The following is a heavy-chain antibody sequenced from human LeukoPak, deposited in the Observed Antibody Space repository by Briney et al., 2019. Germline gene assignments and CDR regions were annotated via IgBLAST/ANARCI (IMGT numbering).Heavy chain of an antibody. CDR2: ISYDGSNK. D-gene: IGHD3-22*01. Sequence: GGSLRLSCAASGFTFSSYAMHWVRQAPGKGLEWVAVISYDGSNKYYADSVKGRFTISRDNSKNTLYLQMNSLRAEDTAVYYCARDGGLWLLPLIDYWGQGTLVTVSS. V-gene: IGHV3-30-3*01. CDR1: GFTFSSYA. CDR3: ARDGGLWLLPLIDY. J-gene: IGHJ4*02.